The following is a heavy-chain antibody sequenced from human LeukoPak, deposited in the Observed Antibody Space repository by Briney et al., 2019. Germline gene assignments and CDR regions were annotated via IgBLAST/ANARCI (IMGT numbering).Heavy chain of an antibody. D-gene: IGHD3-10*01. CDR1: GFTFSSYS. J-gene: IGHJ2*01. Sequence: GGSLRLSCAASGFTFSSYSMNWVRQAPGKGLEWVSSISSGSSYIYYADSVKGRFTISRDNAKNSLYLQMNSLRAEDTAVYYCARGPMVQGVITPRYWYFDLWGRGTLVTVSS. CDR2: ISSGSSYI. V-gene: IGHV3-21*01. CDR3: ARGPMVQGVITPRYWYFDL.